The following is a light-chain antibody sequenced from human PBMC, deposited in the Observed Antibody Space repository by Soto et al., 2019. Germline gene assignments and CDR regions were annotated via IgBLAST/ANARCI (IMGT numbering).Light chain of an antibody. CDR1: QRVSSH. CDR2: DAS. J-gene: IGKJ4*01. CDR3: QHRSNWPT. V-gene: IGKV3-11*01. Sequence: EIVLTQSPATLPLSPGERATLSCRASQRVSSHIAWYQHKPGQAPRLLIYDASGRATGIPARFSGSGSGTDFTLTISSLEPEDFAVYYCQHRSNWPTFGGGTKVEI.